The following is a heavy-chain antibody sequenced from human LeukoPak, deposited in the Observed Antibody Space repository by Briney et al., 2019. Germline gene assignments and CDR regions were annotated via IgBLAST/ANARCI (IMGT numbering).Heavy chain of an antibody. V-gene: IGHV3-23*01. CDR2: ISDSGGST. D-gene: IGHD3-22*01. J-gene: IGHJ4*02. Sequence: GGSLRLSCAASGFTFSSYAMSWVRQAPGKGLEWVSSISDSGGSTYYTDSVKGRFTISRDNSKKMVYLQMNRLRAEDTAIYYCTTPPNDSSGYYYLGFDYWGRGTLVTVSS. CDR1: GFTFSSYA. CDR3: TTPPNDSSGYYYLGFDY.